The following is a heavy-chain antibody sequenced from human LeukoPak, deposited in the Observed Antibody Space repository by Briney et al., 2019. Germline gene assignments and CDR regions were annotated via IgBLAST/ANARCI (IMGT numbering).Heavy chain of an antibody. CDR3: ARYVGPNIAVAGSDF. V-gene: IGHV3-21*01. CDR1: GFTFSSYE. D-gene: IGHD6-19*01. Sequence: GGSLRLSCAASGFTFSSYEMNWVRQAPGKGLEWVSSITSRSKYIYYAGSVKGRFTISRDNANNLLFLQMDSLRDEDTAVYYCARYVGPNIAVAGSDFWGQGTLVTVSS. J-gene: IGHJ4*02. CDR2: ITSRSKYI.